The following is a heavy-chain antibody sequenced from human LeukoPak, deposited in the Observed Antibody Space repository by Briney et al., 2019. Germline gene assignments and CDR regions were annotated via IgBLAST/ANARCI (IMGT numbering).Heavy chain of an antibody. D-gene: IGHD3-22*01. J-gene: IGHJ1*01. CDR1: GFTFSSYG. CDR2: IKGDGNT. V-gene: IGHV3-74*01. Sequence: GGSLRLSCAASGFTFSSYGMHWVRQAPGKGLVWVSRIKGDGNTNYADSVKGRFPISRDNANNTVSLQMNSLRAEDTGVYYCARAPSEIGGYYPEYFRHWGQGTLVTVSS. CDR3: ARAPSEIGGYYPEYFRH.